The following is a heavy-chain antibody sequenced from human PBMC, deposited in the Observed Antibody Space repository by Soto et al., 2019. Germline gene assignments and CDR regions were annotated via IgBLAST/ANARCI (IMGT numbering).Heavy chain of an antibody. V-gene: IGHV1-69*01. CDR1: ADTFNNYG. Sequence: EQSGPEVRKPGSSVKVSCKASADTFNNYGFSWVRQAPGQGRECVGGVVPLFGTANYAQKFQGRATISADESASTVYLELTNLQSDDTAIFYCASGVAVDRFEFWGLGTLVIVSS. J-gene: IGHJ4*01. CDR2: VVPLFGTA. CDR3: ASGVAVDRFEF. D-gene: IGHD2-15*01.